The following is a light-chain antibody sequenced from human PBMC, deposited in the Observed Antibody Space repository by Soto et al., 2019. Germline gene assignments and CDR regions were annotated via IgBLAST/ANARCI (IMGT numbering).Light chain of an antibody. J-gene: IGLJ1*01. V-gene: IGLV2-14*01. CDR3: ISYTSSSTLCV. CDR2: EVS. Sequence: QSVLTQPASVSGSPGQSITISCTGTSSDVGGYNYVSWYQQHPGKAPKLMIYEVSNRPSGVSNRFSGSKSGNTASLTISGLQAEDEADYYCISYTSSSTLCVFGTGTKVTVL. CDR1: SSDVGGYNY.